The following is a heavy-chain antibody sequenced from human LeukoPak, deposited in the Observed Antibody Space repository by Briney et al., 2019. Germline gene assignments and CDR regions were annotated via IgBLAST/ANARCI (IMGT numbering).Heavy chain of an antibody. CDR2: INPSGGST. V-gene: IGHV1-46*01. J-gene: IGHJ4*02. CDR1: GYTFTSYY. CDR3: ARDHNGDYYFDY. Sequence: ASVKVSCKASGYTFTSYYMHWVRQAPGQGLEWMGIINPSGGSTSYAQKFQGRVTMTRDTSTSAVYMELSSLRSEDTAVYYCARDHNGDYYFDYWGQGTLVTVSS. D-gene: IGHD4-17*01.